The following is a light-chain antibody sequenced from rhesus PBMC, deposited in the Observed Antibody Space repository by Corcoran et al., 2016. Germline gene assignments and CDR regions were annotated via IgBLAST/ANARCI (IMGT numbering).Light chain of an antibody. Sequence: QAALTQPRSVSGSPGLSVTISCTGTSRAIGGYNYVSWYQQHPGTASKLMIYVVNKRPSGVSDRFSGSKSDNAASLTISGLPAGDEADYYCCSSAGSYTYIFGAGTRLTVL. J-gene: IGLJ1*01. CDR1: SRAIGGYNY. V-gene: IGLV2-32*01. CDR3: CSSAGSYTYI. CDR2: VVN.